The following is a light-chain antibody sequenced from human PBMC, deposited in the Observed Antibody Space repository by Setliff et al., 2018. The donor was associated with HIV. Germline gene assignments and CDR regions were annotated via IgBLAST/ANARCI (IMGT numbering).Light chain of an antibody. J-gene: IGLJ1*01. CDR3: SSYTSNNALV. Sequence: QSVLTQPPSVSAAPRQKVTISCSGSSSNIGNNYVSWYQHLPGTAPKLLIYEDNKRPSWIPGRFSGSKSGASATLAITGLQTGDEADYYCSSYTSNNALVFGTGTKVTVL. V-gene: IGLV1-51*02. CDR1: SSNIGNNY. CDR2: EDN.